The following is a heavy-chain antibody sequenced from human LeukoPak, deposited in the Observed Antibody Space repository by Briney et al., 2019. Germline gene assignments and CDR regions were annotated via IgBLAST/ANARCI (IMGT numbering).Heavy chain of an antibody. CDR1: GYTSTTYG. CDR3: AKDLYGPYYFDY. J-gene: IGHJ4*02. CDR2: ISAYNGNT. D-gene: IGHD4-17*01. Sequence: SVKVSCKASGYTSTTYGISWVRQAPGQGLEWMGWISAYNGNTNYAQKLQGRVTMTTDTSTSTAYMELRSLRSDDTAVYYCAKDLYGPYYFDYWGQGTLVTVSS. V-gene: IGHV1-18*01.